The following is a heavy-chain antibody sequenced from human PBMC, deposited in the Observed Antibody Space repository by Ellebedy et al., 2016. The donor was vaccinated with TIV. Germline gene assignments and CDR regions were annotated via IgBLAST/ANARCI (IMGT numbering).Heavy chain of an antibody. CDR3: ARGTGFIDY. J-gene: IGHJ4*02. CDR1: GGSISPYY. Sequence: MPSETLSLTCTVSGGSISPYYWSWIRQAPGKGLEWIGYFYYSGSTNYNPSLKSRVTISIDTSKNQLSLKLSSVTAADTAVYYCARGTGFIDYWGQGTLVTVSS. V-gene: IGHV4-59*08. D-gene: IGHD7-27*01. CDR2: FYYSGST.